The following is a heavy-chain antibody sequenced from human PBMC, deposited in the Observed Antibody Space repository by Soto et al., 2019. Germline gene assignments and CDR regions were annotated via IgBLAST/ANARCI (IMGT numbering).Heavy chain of an antibody. CDR2: LNAGNGNT. D-gene: IGHD2-2*01. CDR3: ARWEYCSSTSCSKNYYGMDV. Sequence: GASVKVSCNASGYTFTSYAMHWVRQAPGQRLEWMGWLNAGNGNTKYSQKFQGRVTITRETSVSTADMELSSLRSEDTAVYYCARWEYCSSTSCSKNYYGMDVGGQGTTVTVSS. V-gene: IGHV1-3*01. CDR1: GYTFTSYA. J-gene: IGHJ6*02.